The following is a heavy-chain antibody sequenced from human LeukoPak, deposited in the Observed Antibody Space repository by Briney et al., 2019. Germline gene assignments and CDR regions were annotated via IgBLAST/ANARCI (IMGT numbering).Heavy chain of an antibody. V-gene: IGHV5-51*01. Sequence: GESLKISCKGSGYSFTSYWIGWVRQMPGKGLEWMGIIYPGDSETRYSPSFQGQVTISADKSISTAYLQWSSLKASDTAMYYCARHYYYDSSGSYAFDIWGQGTMVTVSS. CDR2: IYPGDSET. J-gene: IGHJ3*02. CDR3: ARHYYYDSSGSYAFDI. D-gene: IGHD3-22*01. CDR1: GYSFTSYW.